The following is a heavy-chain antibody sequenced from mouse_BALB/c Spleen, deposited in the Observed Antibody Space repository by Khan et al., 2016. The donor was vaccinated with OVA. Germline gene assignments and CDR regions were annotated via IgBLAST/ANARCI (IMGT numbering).Heavy chain of an antibody. V-gene: IGHV14-3*02. D-gene: IGHD3-2*02. CDR3: ARGPGGF. J-gene: IGHJ2*01. Sequence: VQLQQSGAELVKPGASVKLSCTASGYNFKDTYMHWVKQRPEQGLEWIGRIDPANGNTHYDPKFQGKATITADTYSNTAYLQLSSLTSEDTAVXSTARGPGGFWGEGTTLTVSS. CDR2: IDPANGNT. CDR1: GYNFKDTY.